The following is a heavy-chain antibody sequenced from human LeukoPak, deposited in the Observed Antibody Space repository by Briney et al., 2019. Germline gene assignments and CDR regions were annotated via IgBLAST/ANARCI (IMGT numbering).Heavy chain of an antibody. CDR1: GGSISPYF. D-gene: IGHD5-18*01. CDR2: VHSGGTT. CDR3: ATDCPRGYTVGHYYYFMDV. J-gene: IGHJ6*03. Sequence: SETLSLTCTVSGGSISPYFWTWIRQSAGKGLEFIGRVHSGGTTNYNPSLASRVTLSVDTSNKQVSLRLSSVTAADTAVYYCATDCPRGYTVGHYYYFMDVWGKGTTVTVS. V-gene: IGHV4-4*07.